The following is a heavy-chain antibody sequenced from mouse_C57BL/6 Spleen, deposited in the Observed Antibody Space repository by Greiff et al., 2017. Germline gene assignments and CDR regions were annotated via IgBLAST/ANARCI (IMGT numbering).Heavy chain of an antibody. CDR3: AKTGTGWYFDV. CDR1: GIDFSRYW. D-gene: IGHD4-1*01. Sequence: CEASGIDFSRYWMSWVRRAPGKGLEWIGEINPDSSSINYAPSLKDKFIISRDNAKNTLYLQMSKVRSEDTALYYCAKTGTGWYFDVWGTGTTVTVSS. J-gene: IGHJ1*03. CDR2: INPDSSSI. V-gene: IGHV4-1*01.